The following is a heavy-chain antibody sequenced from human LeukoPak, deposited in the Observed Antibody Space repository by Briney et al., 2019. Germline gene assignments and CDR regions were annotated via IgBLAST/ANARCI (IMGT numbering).Heavy chain of an antibody. D-gene: IGHD3-16*01. CDR3: ARENDQGFDY. CDR1: GFTFSNYA. V-gene: IGHV3-21*01. Sequence: GGSLRLSCAASGFTFSNYAMNWVRQAPGKGLEWVSSFGTGSSSIYYAHSVTGRFIVSRDNAKNSLFLQMNSLRAEDTAVYYCARENDQGFDYWGQGTLVTVSS. J-gene: IGHJ4*02. CDR2: FGTGSSSI.